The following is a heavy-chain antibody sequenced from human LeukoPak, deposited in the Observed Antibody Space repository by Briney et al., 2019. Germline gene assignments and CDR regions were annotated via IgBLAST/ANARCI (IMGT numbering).Heavy chain of an antibody. CDR1: GGSISSSSYY. J-gene: IGHJ4*02. Sequence: SETLSLTCTVSGGSISSSSYYWSWIRQPPGKGLEWIGSIYYSGSTYYNPSLKSRVTISVDTSKNQFSLKLSSVTAADTAVYYCARRGNYYDSSGYSDYWGQGALVTVSS. CDR3: ARRGNYYDSSGYSDY. CDR2: IYYSGST. D-gene: IGHD3-22*01. V-gene: IGHV4-39*01.